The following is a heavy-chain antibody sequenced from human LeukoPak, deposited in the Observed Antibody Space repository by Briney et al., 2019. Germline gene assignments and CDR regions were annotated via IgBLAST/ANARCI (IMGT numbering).Heavy chain of an antibody. CDR1: GFTFSSYW. Sequence: GSLRLSCAASGFTFSSYWMSWVRQAPGKGLEWVANIKQDGSEKYYVDSVKGRFTISRDNAKNSLYLQMNSLRAEDTAVYYCARAVGYCTNGVCPRAFDIWGQGTMVTVSS. J-gene: IGHJ3*02. CDR3: ARAVGYCTNGVCPRAFDI. V-gene: IGHV3-7*01. D-gene: IGHD2-8*01. CDR2: IKQDGSEK.